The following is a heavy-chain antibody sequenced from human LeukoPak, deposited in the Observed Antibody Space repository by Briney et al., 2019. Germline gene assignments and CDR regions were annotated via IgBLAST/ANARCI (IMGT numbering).Heavy chain of an antibody. J-gene: IGHJ6*03. Sequence: PSETLSLTCAVYGGSFSGYYWSWIRQPPGKGLEWIGETNHSGSTNYNPSLKSRVTISVDTSKNQFSLKLSSVTAADTAVYYCARGTRGGYCSGGSCYKNYYYYYYMDVWGKGTTVTVSS. D-gene: IGHD2-15*01. CDR3: ARGTRGGYCSGGSCYKNYYYYYYMDV. CDR1: GGSFSGYY. V-gene: IGHV4-34*01. CDR2: TNHSGST.